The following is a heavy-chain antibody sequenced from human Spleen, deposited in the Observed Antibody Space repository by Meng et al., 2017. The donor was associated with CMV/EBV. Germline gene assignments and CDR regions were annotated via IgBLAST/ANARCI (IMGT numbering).Heavy chain of an antibody. D-gene: IGHD2-15*01. CDR2: IQDEGSNE. V-gene: IGHV3-30*02. CDR1: GFTFSSYG. J-gene: IGHJ4*02. Sequence: GESLKISCAASGFTFSSYGMHWVRQAPGKGLEWVAFIQDEGSNEYYADSVKGRFTISRDNSKNTLYLQMNSLRAEDSAVYYCAKDTPLKPDHWGQGTLVTVSS. CDR3: AKDTPLKPDH.